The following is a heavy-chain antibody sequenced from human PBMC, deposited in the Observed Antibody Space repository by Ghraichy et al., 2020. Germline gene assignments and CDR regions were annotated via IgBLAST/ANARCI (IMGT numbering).Heavy chain of an antibody. Sequence: GGSLRLSCAASGFTFSSYGMHWVRQAPGKGLEWVAVIWYDGSNKYYADSVKGRFTISRDNSKNTLYLQMNSLRAEDTAVYYCARAYYDFWSASPGVYYGMDVWGQGTTVTVSS. CDR1: GFTFSSYG. J-gene: IGHJ6*02. CDR3: ARAYYDFWSASPGVYYGMDV. D-gene: IGHD3-3*01. V-gene: IGHV3-33*01. CDR2: IWYDGSNK.